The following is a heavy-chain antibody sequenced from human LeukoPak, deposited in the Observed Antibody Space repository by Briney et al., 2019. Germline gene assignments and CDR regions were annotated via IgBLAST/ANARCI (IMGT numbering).Heavy chain of an antibody. Sequence: GSLRLSCAASGFTFSSFAMSWVRQAPGKGLEWVSVISDSGGSTYYADSVKGRFTISRDNSKNTLYLQMNSLRDEDTAVYYCAKSSYYDASGYYREYYFDYWGQGTLVTVSS. D-gene: IGHD3-22*01. J-gene: IGHJ4*02. CDR3: AKSSYYDASGYYREYYFDY. V-gene: IGHV3-23*01. CDR1: GFTFSSFA. CDR2: ISDSGGST.